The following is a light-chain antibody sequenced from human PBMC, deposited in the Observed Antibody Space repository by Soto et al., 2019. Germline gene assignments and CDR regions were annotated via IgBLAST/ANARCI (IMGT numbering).Light chain of an antibody. CDR1: EDVMYY. CDR2: VAX. CDR3: QQYDNVPLT. Sequence: DIQMTQSPSSLSASVGDRVTITCRASEDVMYYLMFVXXXPXXAPXXXIYVAXXLETGVPSRFSGSGSGTDFTLTISSLQPEDIATYYCQQYDNVPLTFGGGTKVDIK. V-gene: IGKV1-33*01. J-gene: IGKJ4*01.